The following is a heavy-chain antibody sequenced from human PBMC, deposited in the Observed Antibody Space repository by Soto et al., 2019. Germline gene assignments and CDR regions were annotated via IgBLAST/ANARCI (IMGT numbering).Heavy chain of an antibody. CDR2: ISAYNGNT. Sequence: ASVKVSCEASGYTFTSYGISWVRQAPGQGLEWMGWISAYNGNTNYAQKLQGRVTMTTDTSTSTAYMELRSLRSDDTAVYYCARHMWDYYDSSGYYGDVAFDIWGQGTMVTVSS. D-gene: IGHD3-22*01. CDR3: ARHMWDYYDSSGYYGDVAFDI. CDR1: GYTFTSYG. J-gene: IGHJ3*02. V-gene: IGHV1-18*01.